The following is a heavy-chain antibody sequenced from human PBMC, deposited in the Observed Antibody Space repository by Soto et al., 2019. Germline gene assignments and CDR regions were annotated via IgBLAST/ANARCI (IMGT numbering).Heavy chain of an antibody. CDR2: ISVSGGST. D-gene: IGHD1-26*01. J-gene: IGHJ5*02. CDR3: AKVGASQYNWFDP. Sequence: GGSLRLSCAASGFTFSSYAISWGRQAPGKGLEWVSAISVSGGSTYYADSVKGRFTISRDNSKNTLYLQMNSLRAEDTAVYYCAKVGASQYNWFDPWGQGTLVTVSS. V-gene: IGHV3-23*01. CDR1: GFTFSSYA.